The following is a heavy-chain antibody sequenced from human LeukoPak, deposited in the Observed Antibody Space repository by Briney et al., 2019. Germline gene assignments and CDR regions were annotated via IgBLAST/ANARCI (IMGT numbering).Heavy chain of an antibody. J-gene: IGHJ3*02. Sequence: ESLKISCKGSGYSSTSYWIGWVRQMPGKGLEWMGIIYPDDSDTRYSPSFKGQVTMSADKSISTAYLQWSSLKASDTAMYYCASAGNSSTYYYFSAFDIWGQGTMVTVSS. CDR1: GYSSTSYW. CDR2: IYPDDSDT. CDR3: ASAGNSSTYYYFSAFDI. D-gene: IGHD3-22*01. V-gene: IGHV5-51*01.